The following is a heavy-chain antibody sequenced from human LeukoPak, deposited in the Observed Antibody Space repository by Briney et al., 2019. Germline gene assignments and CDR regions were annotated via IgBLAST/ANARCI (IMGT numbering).Heavy chain of an antibody. CDR1: GFTFSSYA. V-gene: IGHV3-21*01. D-gene: IGHD6-6*01. CDR3: ARAMYSSSSSFRY. Sequence: GGSLRLSCAASGFTFSSYAMNWVRQAPGKGLEWVSSISSSSSYIYYADSVKGRFTISRDNAKNSLYLQMNSLRAEDTAVYYCARAMYSSSSSFRYWGQGTLVTVSS. J-gene: IGHJ4*02. CDR2: ISSSSSYI.